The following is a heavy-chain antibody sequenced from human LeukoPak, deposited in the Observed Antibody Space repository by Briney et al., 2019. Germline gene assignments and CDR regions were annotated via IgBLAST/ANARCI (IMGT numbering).Heavy chain of an antibody. CDR3: VGGPGY. Sequence: PGGSLRLSCVASGFSFSSYWMSWVRQAPGKGLEWVGNIRKDGSDKYYIESVKGRFTISRDNAKNSLYVQMNSLRAEDTAVYYCVGGPGYWGQGTLVTVSS. V-gene: IGHV3-7*01. CDR2: IRKDGSDK. J-gene: IGHJ4*02. CDR1: GFSFSSYW. D-gene: IGHD3-10*01.